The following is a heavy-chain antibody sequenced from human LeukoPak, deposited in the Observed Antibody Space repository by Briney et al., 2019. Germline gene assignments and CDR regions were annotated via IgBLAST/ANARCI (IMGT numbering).Heavy chain of an antibody. CDR2: INPNSGGT. Sequence: SSVKVSCKASGYTFTGYYTHWVRQAPGQGLEWMGWINPNSGGTNYAQKFQGRVTMTRDTSISTAYMELSRLRSDDTAVYYCASMDIVVVPAAFSGGDWFDPWGQGTLVTVSS. V-gene: IGHV1-2*02. J-gene: IGHJ5*02. CDR1: GYTFTGYY. D-gene: IGHD2-2*03. CDR3: ASMDIVVVPAAFSGGDWFDP.